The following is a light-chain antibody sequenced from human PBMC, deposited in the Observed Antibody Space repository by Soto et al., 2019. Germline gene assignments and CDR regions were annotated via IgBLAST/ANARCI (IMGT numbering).Light chain of an antibody. CDR2: DAS. J-gene: IGKJ4*01. CDR1: QPISRW. Sequence: DIQMTQSPPTLSASVGDRVTITCRAGQPISRWSAWFQQKPGKAPRLLIYDASTLESGVPSRFSGSGSGTEFTLTISSLQPDDFATYYCQQYDSYPGTFGGGTKVQIK. V-gene: IGKV1-5*01. CDR3: QQYDSYPGT.